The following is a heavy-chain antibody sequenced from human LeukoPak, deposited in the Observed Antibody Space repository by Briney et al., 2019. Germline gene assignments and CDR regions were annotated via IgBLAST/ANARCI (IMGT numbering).Heavy chain of an antibody. CDR2: IYPGDSDT. J-gene: IGHJ6*03. CDR1: GYSSTSYW. D-gene: IGHD3-3*01. Sequence: GESLKISCTGSGYSSTSYWIGWVRQMPGKGLEWMGIIYPGDSDTRYSPSFQGQVTISADKSISTAYLQWSSLKASDTAMYYCARVYDFWSGYHSLYMDVWGKGTTVTVSS. CDR3: ARVYDFWSGYHSLYMDV. V-gene: IGHV5-51*01.